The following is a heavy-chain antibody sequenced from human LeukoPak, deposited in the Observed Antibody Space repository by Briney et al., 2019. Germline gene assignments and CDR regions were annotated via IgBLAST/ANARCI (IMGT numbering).Heavy chain of an antibody. J-gene: IGHJ4*02. CDR3: ARAVVGADFDY. Sequence: GGSLRLSCAASGFTFSSYWMHWVRQAPGKGLVWVSRTNSGGSSTSYADSVKGRFTISRDNAKNTLYLQMNSLRAEDTAVYYCARAVVGADFDYWGQGTLVTVSS. CDR1: GFTFSSYW. CDR2: TNSGGSST. V-gene: IGHV3-74*01. D-gene: IGHD1-26*01.